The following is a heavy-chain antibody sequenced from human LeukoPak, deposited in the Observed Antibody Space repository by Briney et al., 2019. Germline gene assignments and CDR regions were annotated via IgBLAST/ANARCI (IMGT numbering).Heavy chain of an antibody. Sequence: ASVKVSCKASGGTFSSYAISWVRQAPGQGLEWMGGIIPIFGTANYAQKFQGRVTITADESTSTAYMELSSLRSEDTAVYYCARGSWSGDPYYYYMDVWGKGTTVTVSS. CDR2: IIPIFGTA. CDR1: GGTFSSYA. CDR3: ARGSWSGDPYYYYMDV. D-gene: IGHD3-3*01. J-gene: IGHJ6*03. V-gene: IGHV1-69*13.